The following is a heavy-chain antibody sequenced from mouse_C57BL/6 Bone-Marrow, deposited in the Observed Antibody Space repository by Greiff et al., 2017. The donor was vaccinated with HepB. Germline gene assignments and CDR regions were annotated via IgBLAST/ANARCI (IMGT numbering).Heavy chain of an antibody. CDR2: IDPENGDT. Sequence: VQLQQSGAELVRPGASVKLSCTASGFNIKDDYMHWVKQRPEQGLEWIGWIDPENGDTEYASKFQGKATITADTSSNTAYLQLSSLTSEDTAVYYCTTEGITTVVGYWGQGTTLTVSS. CDR1: GFNIKDDY. V-gene: IGHV14-4*01. CDR3: TTEGITTVVGY. D-gene: IGHD1-1*01. J-gene: IGHJ2*01.